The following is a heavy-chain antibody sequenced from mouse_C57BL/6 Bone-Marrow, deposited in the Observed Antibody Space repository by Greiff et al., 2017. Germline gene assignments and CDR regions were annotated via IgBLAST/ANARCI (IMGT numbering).Heavy chain of an antibody. CDR2: IDPENGDT. CDR1: GFNIKDDY. Sequence: EVKLMESGAELVRPGASVKLSCTASGFNIKDDYMHWVKQRPEQGLEWIGWIDPENGDTEYASKFQGKATITADTSSNTAYLQLSSLTSEDTAGYYCTTYPYWGQGTLVTVSA. J-gene: IGHJ3*01. V-gene: IGHV14-4*01. CDR3: TTYPY.